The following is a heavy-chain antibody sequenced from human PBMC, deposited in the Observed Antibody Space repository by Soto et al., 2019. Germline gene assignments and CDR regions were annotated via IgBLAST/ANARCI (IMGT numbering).Heavy chain of an antibody. CDR2: IYPGDSDT. CDR1: GYSFTSYW. CDR3: EVIMDTAMVVTSFDY. D-gene: IGHD5-18*01. V-gene: IGHV5-51*01. Sequence: PGESLKISCKGSGYSFTSYWIGWVRQMPGKGLEWMGIIYPGDSDTRYSPSFQGQVTISADKSISTAYLQWSSLKASDTAMYYCEVIMDTAMVVTSFDYWGQGTLVTVSS. J-gene: IGHJ4*02.